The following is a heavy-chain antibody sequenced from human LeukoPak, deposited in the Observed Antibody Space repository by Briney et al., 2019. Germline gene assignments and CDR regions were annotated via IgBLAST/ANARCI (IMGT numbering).Heavy chain of an antibody. CDR2: IIPIFGTA. D-gene: IGHD3-10*01. CDR3: ARERDNRHSYGSGSYDDAFDI. Sequence: VASVKVSCKASGGTFSSYAISWVRQAPGQGLEWMGGIIPIFGTANYAQKFQGRVTITADKSTSTAYMELSSLRSEDTAVYYCARERDNRHSYGSGSYDDAFDIWGQGTMVTVSS. CDR1: GGTFSSYA. J-gene: IGHJ3*02. V-gene: IGHV1-69*06.